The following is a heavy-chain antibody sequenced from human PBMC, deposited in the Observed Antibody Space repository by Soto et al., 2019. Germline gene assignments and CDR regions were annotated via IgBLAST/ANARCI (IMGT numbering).Heavy chain of an antibody. J-gene: IGHJ6*02. CDR1: GFTFSSYS. CDR2: ISSSSSYI. D-gene: IGHD6-25*01. Sequence: EVQLVESGGGLVKPGGSLRLSCAASGFTFSSYSMNWVRQAPGKGLEWVSSISSSSSYIYYADSVKGRFTISRDNAKNSLYLQMNSLRAEDTAVYYCARDLPPQRRGYYGMDVWGQGTTVTVSS. V-gene: IGHV3-21*01. CDR3: ARDLPPQRRGYYGMDV.